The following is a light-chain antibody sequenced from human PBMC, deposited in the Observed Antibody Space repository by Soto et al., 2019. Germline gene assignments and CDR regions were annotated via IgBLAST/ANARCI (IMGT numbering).Light chain of an antibody. V-gene: IGKV3-20*01. CDR1: QSVSSY. CDR2: GAS. CDR3: QQYGSSLIT. J-gene: IGKJ5*01. Sequence: EIVLTQAPATLSCSPGERATLSGRASQSVSSYLAWYQQKPGQAPRLLIYGASTRATGIPARFSGSGSGTDFTLTISRLEPEDFAVYYCQQYGSSLITFGQGTRLEIK.